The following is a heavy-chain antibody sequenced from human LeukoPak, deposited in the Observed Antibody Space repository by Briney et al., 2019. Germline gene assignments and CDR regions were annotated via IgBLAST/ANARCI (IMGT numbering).Heavy chain of an antibody. J-gene: IGHJ5*02. CDR3: ARGYYTFDP. Sequence: GGSLRLSCAASGFTFDDYGMSWVRQAPGKGLEWVAGINWNGGSTGYADSVKGRFTICRDNAKNSLYLQMNSLKAEDTALYHCARGYYTFDPWGQGTLVTVSS. CDR1: GFTFDDYG. CDR2: INWNGGST. D-gene: IGHD2/OR15-2a*01. V-gene: IGHV3-20*01.